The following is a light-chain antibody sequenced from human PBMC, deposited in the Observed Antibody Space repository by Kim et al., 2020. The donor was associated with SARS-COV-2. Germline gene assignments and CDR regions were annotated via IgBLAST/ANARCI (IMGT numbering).Light chain of an antibody. Sequence: DIQLNQTPSFLSASVGDRVTFACQASQDISTNLNWYQQRPGKAPKVLISDASTLEVGVPSRFSGSGSGTEFTLTITSLQPADVATYYCQQFGDIPLTSGGGTRVDSK. CDR1: QDISTN. CDR3: QQFGDIPLT. J-gene: IGKJ4*01. CDR2: DAS. V-gene: IGKV1-33*01.